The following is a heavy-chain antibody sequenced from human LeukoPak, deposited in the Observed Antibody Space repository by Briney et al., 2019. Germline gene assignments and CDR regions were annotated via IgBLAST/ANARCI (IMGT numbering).Heavy chain of an antibody. CDR1: GFTLSSYD. CDR2: IGAAGAT. V-gene: IGHV3-13*01. J-gene: IGHJ4*02. CDR3: ARGRRSSGSHFDY. Sequence: GGPLRLSCAASGFTLSSYDMHWVRQAPGKGLEWVSDIGAAGATYYPGSVKGRFTVSRENAKNSFFLQMNSLRAGDTAVYYCARGRRSSGSHFDYWGQGTLVTVSS. D-gene: IGHD3-22*01.